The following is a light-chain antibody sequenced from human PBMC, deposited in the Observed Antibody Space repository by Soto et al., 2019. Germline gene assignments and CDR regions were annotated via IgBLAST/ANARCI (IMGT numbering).Light chain of an antibody. J-gene: IGLJ1*01. V-gene: IGLV1-44*01. CDR2: NSY. CDR1: SSNIGSKT. CDR3: EDWDASRNGYV. Sequence: QSVLTQPPSASGTPGQRVTISCSGSSSNIGSKTVNWYQQLPGTVPKLLICNSYQRPSGVPDRFSGSKSGTSASLAISGLQSEDVSDYYCEDWDASRNGYVFGAGTKLTVL.